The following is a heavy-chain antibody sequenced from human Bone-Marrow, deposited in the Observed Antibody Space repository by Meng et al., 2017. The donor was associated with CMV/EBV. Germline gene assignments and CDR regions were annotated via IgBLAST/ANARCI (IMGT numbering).Heavy chain of an antibody. CDR3: ARLHYDFWSGYGYYFDY. CDR1: GGSVSSGSYY. V-gene: IGHV4-39*01. J-gene: IGHJ4*02. CDR2: IYYSGST. D-gene: IGHD3-3*01. Sequence: SETLSLTCTVSGGSVSSGSYYWGWIRQPPGKGLEWIGSIYYSGSTYYNPSLKSRVTISVDTSKNQFSLKLSSVTAADTAVYYCARLHYDFWSGYGYYFDYWDQGTLVTVSS.